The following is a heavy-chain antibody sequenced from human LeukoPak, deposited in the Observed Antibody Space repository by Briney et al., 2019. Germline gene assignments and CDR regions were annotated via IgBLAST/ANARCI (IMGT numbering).Heavy chain of an antibody. D-gene: IGHD6-13*01. Sequence: SETLSLTCTVSGGSISSSRYYWTWIRQPPGKGLEWIGEINHSGSANYNPSPKSRVTISVDASKSQFSLRLSSVTAADTAVYYCARLTYSNNWYFRRGLDNWFDPWGQGTLVTVSS. CDR2: INHSGSA. CDR3: ARLTYSNNWYFRRGLDNWFDP. J-gene: IGHJ5*02. V-gene: IGHV4-39*07. CDR1: GGSISSSRYY.